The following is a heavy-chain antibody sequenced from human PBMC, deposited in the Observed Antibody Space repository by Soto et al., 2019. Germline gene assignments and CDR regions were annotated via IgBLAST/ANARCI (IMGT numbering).Heavy chain of an antibody. CDR3: ASRQGYSYGYIGY. J-gene: IGHJ4*02. V-gene: IGHV4-34*01. D-gene: IGHD5-18*01. CDR2: INHSGST. Sequence: PSETLSLTCAVYGGSFCGYYWSWIRQPPGKGLEWIRKINHSGSTNYNPPLKSGVTISVDTSKNQSSLRLRPVPAAETAVYYWASRQGYSYGYIGYWGQGTLVTVTS. CDR1: GGSFCGYY.